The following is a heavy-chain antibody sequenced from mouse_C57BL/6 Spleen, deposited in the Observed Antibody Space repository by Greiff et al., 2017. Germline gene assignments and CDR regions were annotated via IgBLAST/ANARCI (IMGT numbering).Heavy chain of an antibody. CDR3: ARYYGSSNEYFDV. D-gene: IGHD1-1*01. V-gene: IGHV1-55*01. CDR1: GYTFTSYW. J-gene: IGHJ1*03. CDR2: IYPGSGST. Sequence: QVQLQQPGAELVKPGASVTMSCKASGYTFTSYWITWVKQRPGQGLEWIGDIYPGSGSTNYNEKFKSKATLTVDTSSSTAYMQLSILTSEDSAVYYSARYYGSSNEYFDVWGTGTTVTVSS.